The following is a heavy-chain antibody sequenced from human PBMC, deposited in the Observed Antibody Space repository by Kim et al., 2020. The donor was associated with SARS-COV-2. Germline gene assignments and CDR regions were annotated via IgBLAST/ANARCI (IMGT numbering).Heavy chain of an antibody. CDR3: ARGFDL. Sequence: YYSGGTTYNPSLRGRGTISVDTSKNQFSLKLSAVTAADTAVYYCARGFDLWGRGTLVTVSS. CDR2: YYSGGT. V-gene: IGHV4-59*09. J-gene: IGHJ2*01.